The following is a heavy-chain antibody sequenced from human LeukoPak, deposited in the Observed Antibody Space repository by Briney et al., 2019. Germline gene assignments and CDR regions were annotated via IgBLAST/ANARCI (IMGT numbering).Heavy chain of an antibody. J-gene: IGHJ5*02. V-gene: IGHV4-34*01. CDR1: GGSFSGYY. CDR3: ARGLWGRYRWCDP. CDR2: INHSGST. D-gene: IGHD1-14*01. Sequence: SETLSLTCAVYGGSFSGYYWSWIRQPPGKGLEWIGEINHSGSTNYNPSLKSRVTISVDTSKNQFSLKLSSVTAADTAVYYCARGLWGRYRWCDPWGQGTPFTVSS.